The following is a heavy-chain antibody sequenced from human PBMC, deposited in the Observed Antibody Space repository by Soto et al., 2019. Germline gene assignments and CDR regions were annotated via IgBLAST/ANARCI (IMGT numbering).Heavy chain of an antibody. V-gene: IGHV3-64*01. CDR2: ISSNGGTT. D-gene: IGHD2-15*01. J-gene: IGHJ4*02. Sequence: EVQLAESGGGMVQPGGSLRLSCVASGFTFSSYDMHWVRQAPGKGLEYVSSISSNGGTTYYGNSVKGRFTISRDNSLKSLYLQMVSLRAAEMAVDYYWRRVVGDNDYWGQGTLVTVSS. CDR1: GFTFSSYD. CDR3: WRRVVGDNDY.